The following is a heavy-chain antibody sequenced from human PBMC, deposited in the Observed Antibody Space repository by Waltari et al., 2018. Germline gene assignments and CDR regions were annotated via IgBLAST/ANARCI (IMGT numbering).Heavy chain of an antibody. CDR3: AGFGAP. Sequence: QVQLVQSGSELKKPGASVKVSCMASVYNFITYAMNWVRQAPGQGLEWMGWINTNTGNPTYAQGFTGRFVFSLDTSITTAFLEISSLKAEDTALYYCAGFGAPWGQGTLVTVSS. V-gene: IGHV7-4-1*02. D-gene: IGHD3-10*01. J-gene: IGHJ5*02. CDR1: VYNFITYA. CDR2: INTNTGNP.